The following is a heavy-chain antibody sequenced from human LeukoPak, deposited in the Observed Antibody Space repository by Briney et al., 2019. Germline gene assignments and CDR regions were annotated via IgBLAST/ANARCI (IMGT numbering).Heavy chain of an antibody. CDR1: GFTFNNYV. J-gene: IGHJ4*02. V-gene: IGHV3-30*04. D-gene: IGHD3-3*01. CDR3: ARDFRFLDDY. CDR2: MSTDGNIK. Sequence: GGSLRLSCAASGFTFNNYVMHWVRQAPGKGLEWVAVMSTDGNIKLYADSVRGRFTISRDNSRNTLYLQLNSLRAEDTAVYYCARDFRFLDDYWGQGTLVTVSS.